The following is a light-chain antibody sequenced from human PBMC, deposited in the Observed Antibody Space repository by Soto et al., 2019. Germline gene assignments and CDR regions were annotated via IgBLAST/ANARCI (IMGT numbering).Light chain of an antibody. CDR1: QSVGSSY. Sequence: IVLKQSPGTLSLSPGERATLSCRAIQSVGSSYLAWYQQKPGQAPRLLIYGASSRATGIPDRFSGSGSGTDFTLTISRLEPEDFAVYYCQQYGSSPRITFGQGTRLEIK. CDR3: QQYGSSPRIT. V-gene: IGKV3-20*01. CDR2: GAS. J-gene: IGKJ5*01.